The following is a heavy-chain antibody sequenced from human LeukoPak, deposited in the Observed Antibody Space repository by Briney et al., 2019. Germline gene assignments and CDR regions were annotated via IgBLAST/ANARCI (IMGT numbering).Heavy chain of an antibody. CDR1: GGSISSSSYY. V-gene: IGHV4-61*02. D-gene: IGHD5-12*01. J-gene: IGHJ4*02. CDR2: IYTSGST. Sequence: KSSETLSLTCTVSGGSISSSSYYWSWIRQPAGKGLEWIGRIYTSGSTNYNPSLKSRVTMSVDTSKNQFSLKLSSVTAADTAVYYCARGGYSGYDPTNFDYWGQGTLVTVSS. CDR3: ARGGYSGYDPTNFDY.